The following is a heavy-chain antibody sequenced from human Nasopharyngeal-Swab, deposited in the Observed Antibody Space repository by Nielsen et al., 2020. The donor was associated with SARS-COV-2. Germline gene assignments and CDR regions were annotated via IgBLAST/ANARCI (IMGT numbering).Heavy chain of an antibody. V-gene: IGHV3-30*18. CDR1: GFTFSNAW. CDR3: AKGVYSYGYVADLYFDY. J-gene: IGHJ4*02. Sequence: GESLKISCAASGFTFSNAWMSWVRQAPGKGLEWVSVISYDGSNKYYADSVKGRFTISRDNSKNTLYLQMNSMRAEDTAVYYCAKGVYSYGYVADLYFDYWGQGTLVTVSS. CDR2: ISYDGSNK. D-gene: IGHD5-18*01.